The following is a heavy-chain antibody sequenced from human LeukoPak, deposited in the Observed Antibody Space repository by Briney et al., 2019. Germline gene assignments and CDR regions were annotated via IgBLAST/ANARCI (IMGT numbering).Heavy chain of an antibody. CDR3: VSGELLPQGY. CDR2: IRHDGSNK. CDR1: GFPFSSYA. J-gene: IGHJ4*02. V-gene: IGHV3-30*02. D-gene: IGHD1-26*01. Sequence: GGSLRLSCAAPGFPFSSYAMHWVRQAPGKGLEWVAFIRHDGSNKYHIDSVKGRFTISRDNSKNTLYLQMNSLRAEDTAVYYCVSGELLPQGYWGQGTLVTVSS.